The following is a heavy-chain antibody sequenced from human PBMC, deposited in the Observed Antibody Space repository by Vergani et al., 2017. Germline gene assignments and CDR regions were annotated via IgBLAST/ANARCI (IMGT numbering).Heavy chain of an antibody. CDR2: TWYEGNNN. D-gene: IGHD5-24*01. J-gene: IGHJ4*02. Sequence: QVQLVESGGGVVQPGRSLRLSCTPSSFKLGDYGMHWVRQAPGRGLEWVSMTWYEGNNNYYADSVKGRFTISKDISKNTLYLQMKSLRGDDTAVYYCARETRDTPSSLDYWGQGTLVTGSS. V-gene: IGHV3-33*01. CDR3: ARETRDTPSSLDY. CDR1: SFKLGDYG.